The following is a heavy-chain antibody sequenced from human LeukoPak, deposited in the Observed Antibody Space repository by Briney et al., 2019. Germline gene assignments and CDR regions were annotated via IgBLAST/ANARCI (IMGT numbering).Heavy chain of an antibody. V-gene: IGHV1-69*13. J-gene: IGHJ6*03. CDR2: IIPIFGTA. Sequence: ASVKVSCKASGGTFSSYAISWVRQAPGQGLEWMGGIIPIFGTANYAQKFQGRVTITADESTSTAYMELSSLRSEDTAVYYCARDLSGYDPGDYYYYYMDVWGKGTTVTVSS. CDR3: ARDLSGYDPGDYYYYYMDV. CDR1: GGTFSSYA. D-gene: IGHD5-12*01.